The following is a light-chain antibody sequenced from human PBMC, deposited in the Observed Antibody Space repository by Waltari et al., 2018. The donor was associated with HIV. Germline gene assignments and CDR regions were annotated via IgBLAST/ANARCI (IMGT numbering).Light chain of an antibody. J-gene: IGKJ1*01. Sequence: EIVMTPSPATFSVSAGERATLSCRASQSISGNLAWYQQRRGQAPRLLVYGASIRASGIPARFSGSGSGPEFSLTVSSLQSEDFAIYYCQQYNNWPRTFGQGTKLEI. CDR3: QQYNNWPRT. CDR2: GAS. V-gene: IGKV3-15*01. CDR1: QSISGN.